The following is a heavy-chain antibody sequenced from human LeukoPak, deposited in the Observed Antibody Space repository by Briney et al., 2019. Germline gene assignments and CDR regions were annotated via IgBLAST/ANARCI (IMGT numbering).Heavy chain of an antibody. Sequence: GGSLRLSCAASGFTFRSYARSWVRKAPGKGPEGVPAISGSGDYTSYADSVRGRFTISRDNSRNTLYLQMISLRPEDTAVYYCAKDTSIGKYCTNGVCSPFDYWGQGTLVTVSS. J-gene: IGHJ4*02. CDR1: GFTFRSYA. CDR2: ISGSGDYT. D-gene: IGHD2-8*01. V-gene: IGHV3-23*01. CDR3: AKDTSIGKYCTNGVCSPFDY.